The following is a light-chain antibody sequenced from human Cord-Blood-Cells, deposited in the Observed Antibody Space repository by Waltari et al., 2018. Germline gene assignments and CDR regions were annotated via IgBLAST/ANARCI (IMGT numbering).Light chain of an antibody. CDR2: GAS. CDR3: QQYGSSPDT. Sequence: EIVLTQSPGTLSLSPGERATLSCRASKSVSSSYLAWYQQKPGQAPRLLIYGASSRATGIPDRFSCSGSGTGFTLTISRLGPEDFAVYYCQQYGSSPDTFGQGTKLEIK. J-gene: IGKJ2*01. CDR1: KSVSSSY. V-gene: IGKV3-20*01.